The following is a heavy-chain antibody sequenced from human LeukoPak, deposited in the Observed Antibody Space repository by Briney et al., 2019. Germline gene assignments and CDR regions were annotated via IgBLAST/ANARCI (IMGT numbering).Heavy chain of an antibody. D-gene: IGHD3-3*01. CDR2: IKQDGSEM. J-gene: IGHJ5*02. CDR3: ARGYYGSANWFAP. V-gene: IGHV3-7*04. Sequence: PGGSLRLSCAASGFTFSNYWMSWVRQAPGKGLEWVANIKQDGSEMYYVDSVKGRFTISRDNAKNSLYLQMNSLRAEDTAVYYCARGYYGSANWFAPWRQGTLVTVSS. CDR1: GFTFSNYW.